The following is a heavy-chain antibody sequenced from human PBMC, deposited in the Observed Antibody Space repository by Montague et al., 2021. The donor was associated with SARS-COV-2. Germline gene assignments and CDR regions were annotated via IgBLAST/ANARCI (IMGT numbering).Heavy chain of an antibody. J-gene: IGHJ6*02. D-gene: IGHD2-2*01. CDR2: IYYTGSS. Sequence: SETLSLTCTVSGGSITSYFWSWVRQPPGKGLEWIGYIYYTGSSNYNPSLKSRVTIPLDTSKSQFSLDLSSVTAADTAVYYCARDCCTRTACSCYSYGMDVWGQGTTVTVSS. CDR3: ARDCCTRTACSCYSYGMDV. CDR1: GGSITSYF. V-gene: IGHV4-59*13.